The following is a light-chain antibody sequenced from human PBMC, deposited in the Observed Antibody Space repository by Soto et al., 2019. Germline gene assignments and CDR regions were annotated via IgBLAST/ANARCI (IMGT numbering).Light chain of an antibody. CDR1: QSLNSW. Sequence: DIQMTQSPSTLSASVGDRVSITCRASQSLNSWLAWYKQKPGKAPKLLIYKTSTLESGVPSRFSGSGSGTECTLTISHLQPDDFATYYCQQYNTYSFGQGTKLEIK. J-gene: IGKJ2*01. V-gene: IGKV1-5*03. CDR3: QQYNTYS. CDR2: KTS.